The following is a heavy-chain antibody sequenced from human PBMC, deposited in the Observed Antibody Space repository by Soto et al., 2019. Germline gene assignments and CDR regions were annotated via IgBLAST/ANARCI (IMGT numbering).Heavy chain of an antibody. CDR2: INSDGSTT. CDR1: GFTFSTYW. CDR3: ARVGQGRYYFDY. J-gene: IGHJ4*02. Sequence: DLVESGGGLVQPGGSLRLSCAGSGFTFSTYWMHWVRQVPGKGLVWVSRINSDGSTTSYADSVKGRFTISRDNAKDTLYLQMNSLRAEDTAVYYCARVGQGRYYFDYWGQGTLVTVSS. V-gene: IGHV3-74*01.